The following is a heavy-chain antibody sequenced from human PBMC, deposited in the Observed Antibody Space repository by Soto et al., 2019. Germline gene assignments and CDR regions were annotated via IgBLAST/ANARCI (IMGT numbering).Heavy chain of an antibody. Sequence: GASVKVSCKASGGTFDNFIMNWVRQTPGRGLEWMGGIVPMLGTPTYAEKFKGRVTISATGSTSTMYMEVTSLRSEDTAIYYCARNGTYSSSLSQYSGMDVWGQGTTV. V-gene: IGHV1-69*13. CDR3: ARNGTYSSSLSQYSGMDV. D-gene: IGHD1-26*01. CDR2: IVPMLGTP. CDR1: GGTFDNFI. J-gene: IGHJ6*02.